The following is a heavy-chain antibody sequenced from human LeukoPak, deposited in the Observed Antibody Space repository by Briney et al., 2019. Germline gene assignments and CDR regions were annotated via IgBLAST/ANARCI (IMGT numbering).Heavy chain of an antibody. J-gene: IGHJ6*02. V-gene: IGHV3-15*01. Sequence: GGSLRLSCAASGFTFRNAWMSWVRQAPGKGLEWVGRIKCKTDGGTTDYAAPVKGRFTISRDDSKNTLYLQMNSLKTEDTAVYYCTTDQYYGSELVSMDVWGQGTTVTVSS. CDR2: IKCKTDGGTT. CDR1: GFTFRNAW. CDR3: TTDQYYGSELVSMDV. D-gene: IGHD3-10*01.